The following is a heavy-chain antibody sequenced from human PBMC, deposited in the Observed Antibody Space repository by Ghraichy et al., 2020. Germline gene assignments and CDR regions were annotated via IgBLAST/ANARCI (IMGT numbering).Heavy chain of an antibody. CDR3: ARAAMTTVTYPDN. J-gene: IGHJ4*02. V-gene: IGHV3-33*01. CDR1: GFTFSSYG. D-gene: IGHD4-17*01. CDR2: IWYDGSNK. Sequence: GESLNISCAASGFTFSSYGMHWVRQAPGKGLDLEWVAVIWYDGSNKYYADSVKGRFTISRDNSKNTLYLQMNSLRAEDTAVYYCARAAMTTVTYPDNWGQGTLVTVSS.